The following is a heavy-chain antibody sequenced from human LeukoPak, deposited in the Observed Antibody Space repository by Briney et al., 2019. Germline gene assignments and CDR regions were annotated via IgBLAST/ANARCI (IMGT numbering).Heavy chain of an antibody. J-gene: IGHJ5*02. D-gene: IGHD1-1*01. CDR2: IYHSGST. CDR1: GGSISSGGYS. V-gene: IGHV4-30-2*02. Sequence: SETLSLTCAVSGGSISSGGYSWSWIRQPPGKGLEWIGYIYHSGSTYYNPSLKSRVTISVDTSKNQFSLKVTSVSAADTAVYYCVRGARSGIYGWFDPWGQGTLVTVSS. CDR3: VRGARSGIYGWFDP.